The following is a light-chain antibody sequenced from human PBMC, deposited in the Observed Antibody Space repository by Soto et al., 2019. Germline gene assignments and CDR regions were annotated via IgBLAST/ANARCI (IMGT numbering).Light chain of an antibody. CDR2: DVI. CDR3: SSFVGGDSFDVI. V-gene: IGLV2-8*01. J-gene: IGLJ2*01. Sequence: QSALTQPPSASGSPGQSVTISCTGTGSDIGAYNYVSWYQQYPRKAPKVMIYDVIKRPSGVPDRFSGSKSGNTASLTVSGLRADDEAVYYCSSFVGGDSFDVIFGGGTKLTVL. CDR1: GSDIGAYNY.